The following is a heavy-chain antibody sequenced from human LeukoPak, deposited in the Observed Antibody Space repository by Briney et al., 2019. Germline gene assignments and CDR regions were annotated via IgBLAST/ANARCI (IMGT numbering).Heavy chain of an antibody. CDR1: GGSISSGNYY. CDR3: ARRTLCGGDCSQMGYGMDV. J-gene: IGHJ6*02. CDR2: IYTSGST. Sequence: SQTLSLTCTVSGGSISSGNYYWSWIRQPAGKGLECIGRIYTSGSTNYNPSLKSRATISLDTSKNQFSLKLSSVTAADTAVYYCARRTLCGGDCSQMGYGMDVWGQGTTVTVSS. D-gene: IGHD2-21*02. V-gene: IGHV4-61*02.